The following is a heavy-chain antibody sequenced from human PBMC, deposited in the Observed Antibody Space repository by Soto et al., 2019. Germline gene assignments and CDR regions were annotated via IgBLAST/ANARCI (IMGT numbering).Heavy chain of an antibody. CDR2: ISDRSDTI. Sequence: GGSLRLSCAASGFTFSRYSMNWVRQAPGKRLEWLSYISDRSDTIYYADSVKGRFTIFRDNSKKTLYLQMNSLRVVDTAIFYCAKVPPRPYCSSASCPFDYWGQGTLVTV. J-gene: IGHJ4*02. CDR1: GFTFSRYS. D-gene: IGHD2-2*01. V-gene: IGHV3-48*01. CDR3: AKVPPRPYCSSASCPFDY.